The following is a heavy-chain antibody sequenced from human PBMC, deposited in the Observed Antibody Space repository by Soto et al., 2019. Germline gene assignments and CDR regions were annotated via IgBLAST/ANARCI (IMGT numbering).Heavy chain of an antibody. D-gene: IGHD6-19*01. V-gene: IGHV6-1*01. Sequence: SQTLSLNCAISGDSVSSNSAAWNWIRQSPSRGLEWLGRTYYRSKWYNDYAVSVKSRITINPDTSKNQFSLQLNSVTPEDTAVYYCARDHWIAVAGTDPQAKNYYYYYGMDVWGQGTTVTVSS. CDR2: TYYRSKWYN. CDR3: ARDHWIAVAGTDPQAKNYYYYYGMDV. J-gene: IGHJ6*02. CDR1: GDSVSSNSAA.